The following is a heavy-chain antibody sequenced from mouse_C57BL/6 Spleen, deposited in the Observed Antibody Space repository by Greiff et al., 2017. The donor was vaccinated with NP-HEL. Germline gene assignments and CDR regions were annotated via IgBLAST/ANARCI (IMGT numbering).Heavy chain of an antibody. Sequence: VQLQQSGAELVRPGASVTLSCKASGYTFTDYEMHWVKQTPVHGLEWIGAIDPETGGTAYNQKFKGKAILTADKSSSTAYMELRSLTSEDSAVYYCTRPSITTVFDYWGQGTTLTVSS. V-gene: IGHV1-15*01. CDR3: TRPSITTVFDY. D-gene: IGHD1-1*01. J-gene: IGHJ2*01. CDR2: IDPETGGT. CDR1: GYTFTDYE.